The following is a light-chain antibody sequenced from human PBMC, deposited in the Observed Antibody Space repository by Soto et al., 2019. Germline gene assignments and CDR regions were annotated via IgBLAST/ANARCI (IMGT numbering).Light chain of an antibody. CDR1: ESINNN. CDR2: AAT. J-gene: IGKJ4*01. V-gene: IGKV3-15*01. Sequence: EIVMTQSPATLSLSPGEGATLSCTASESINNNLAWYQQKPGQAPRLLIYAATTRATGFPARFSGSGSGTDSILTISSLQSEDSAVYYCQQHHKWPLTFGGGTKVDIK. CDR3: QQHHKWPLT.